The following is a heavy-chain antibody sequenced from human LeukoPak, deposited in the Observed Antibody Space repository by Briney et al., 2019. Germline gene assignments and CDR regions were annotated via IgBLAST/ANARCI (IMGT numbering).Heavy chain of an antibody. J-gene: IGHJ4*02. D-gene: IGHD2-2*02. CDR3: TKPDCPSTSCYTLDY. CDR1: GFTVSSNY. CDR2: IYSGGST. Sequence: GGSLRLSCAASGFTVSSNYMSWVRQAPGKGLGWVSVIYSGGSTYYADSVKGRFTISRDNSKNTLYLQMNSLRVEDTAVYYCTKPDCPSTSCYTLDYWGQGILVTVSS. V-gene: IGHV3-53*01.